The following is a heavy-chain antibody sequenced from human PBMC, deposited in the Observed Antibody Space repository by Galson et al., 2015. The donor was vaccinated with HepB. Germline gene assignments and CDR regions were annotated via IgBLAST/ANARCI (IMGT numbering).Heavy chain of an antibody. D-gene: IGHD1-1*01. CDR1: GFTFSSYA. V-gene: IGHV3-23*01. Sequence: LRLSCAASGFTFSSYAMSWVRPAPGKGLEWVSAISGSGGSTYYADSVKGRFTISRDNSKNTLYLQMNSLRAEDTAVYYCAKSRTREGDALEIWGQGTMVTVSS. J-gene: IGHJ3*02. CDR2: ISGSGGST. CDR3: AKSRTREGDALEI.